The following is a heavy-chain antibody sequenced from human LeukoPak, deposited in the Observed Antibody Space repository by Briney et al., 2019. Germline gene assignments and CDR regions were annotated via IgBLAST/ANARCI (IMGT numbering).Heavy chain of an antibody. CDR1: GFTFSSYE. V-gene: IGHV3-48*03. CDR2: ISSSGSTI. J-gene: IGHJ4*02. D-gene: IGHD3-22*01. CDR3: ARDSAAYYDSSGYYYFDY. Sequence: SGGYLRLSCAASGFTFSSYEMNWVRQAPGKGLEWVPYISSSGSTIYYADSVKGRFTISRDNAKNSLYLQMNSLRAEDTAVYYCARDSAAYYDSSGYYYFDYWGQGTLVTVSS.